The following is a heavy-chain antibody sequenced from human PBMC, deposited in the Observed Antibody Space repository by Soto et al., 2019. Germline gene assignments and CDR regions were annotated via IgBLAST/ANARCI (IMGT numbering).Heavy chain of an antibody. J-gene: IGHJ4*02. D-gene: IGHD2-21*02. V-gene: IGHV1-18*04. CDR3: ARGQIQSDFHY. Sequence: ASVTVSCKASGYTFTSYGLNWVRQAPGQGLEWMGWISAYNDNTNYAQKVQGRVILTIDTSTTTGYMELRSLRSADTAVYYCARGQIQSDFHYWGKGILVTFSS. CDR2: ISAYNDNT. CDR1: GYTFTSYG.